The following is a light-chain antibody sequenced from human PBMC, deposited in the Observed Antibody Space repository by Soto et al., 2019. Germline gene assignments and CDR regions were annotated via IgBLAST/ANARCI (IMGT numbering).Light chain of an antibody. J-gene: IGLJ1*01. CDR1: SSNIGAGYD. CDR3: QSYDSSLSGSYV. Sequence: QSVLTQPPSVSGAPGQRVTISCTGSSSNIGAGYDVHWYQRLPGKAPKVLIYNNNNRPSGVPDRFSGSKSGTSASLAITGLQAEDEADYYCQSYDSSLSGSYVFGTGTKLTVL. V-gene: IGLV1-40*01. CDR2: NNN.